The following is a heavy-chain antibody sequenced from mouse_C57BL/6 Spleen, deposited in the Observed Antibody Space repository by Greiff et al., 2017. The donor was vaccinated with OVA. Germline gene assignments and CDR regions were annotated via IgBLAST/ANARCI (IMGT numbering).Heavy chain of an antibody. CDR2: IYPGDGDT. Sequence: VQLQQSGPELVKPGASVKISCKASGYAFSSSWMTWVKQRPGKGLEWIGRIYPGDGDTNYNGKFKGKATLTADKSSSTAYMQLSSLTSEDSAVYFCARPGLGDAMDYWGQGTSVTVSS. V-gene: IGHV1-82*01. D-gene: IGHD2-4*01. CDR3: ARPGLGDAMDY. J-gene: IGHJ4*01. CDR1: GYAFSSSW.